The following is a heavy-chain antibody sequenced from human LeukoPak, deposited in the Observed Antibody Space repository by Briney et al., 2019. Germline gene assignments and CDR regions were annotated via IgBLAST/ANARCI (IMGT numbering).Heavy chain of an antibody. CDR2: IYHSGST. CDR1: GYSITRGSY. V-gene: IGHV4-38-2*02. J-gene: IGHJ4*02. Sequence: PSETLSLTCTVSGYSITRGSYWGWIRQPPGKGLEWIANIYHSGSTYYNPSLKSRVTISVDTSKNQFSLKLSSVTAADTAVYYCARDEQRTTRVFDYWGQGTLVTVSS. D-gene: IGHD4-17*01. CDR3: ARDEQRTTRVFDY.